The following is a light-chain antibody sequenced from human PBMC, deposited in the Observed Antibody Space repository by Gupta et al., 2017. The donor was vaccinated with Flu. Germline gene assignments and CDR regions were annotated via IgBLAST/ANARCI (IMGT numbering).Light chain of an antibody. Sequence: GKTARMTGSGDALPKKYAYWYQQKAGQAPVLIIYEDRKRRSGIPERFSGSSSGTMATLTISGAQGEDEADYYCYSTDTSGNHRVFGGGTNLTVL. CDR2: EDR. J-gene: IGLJ3*02. CDR1: ALPKKY. V-gene: IGLV3-10*01. CDR3: YSTDTSGNHRV.